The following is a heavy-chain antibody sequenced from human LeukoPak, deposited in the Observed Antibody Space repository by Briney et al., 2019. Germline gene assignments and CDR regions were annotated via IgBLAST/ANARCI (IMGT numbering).Heavy chain of an antibody. D-gene: IGHD6-19*01. Sequence: PGGSLRLSCAASGFTVSSNYMSWVRQAPGKGLEWVSAISGSGGSTYYADSVKGRFTISRDNSKNTLYLQMNSLRAEDTAVYYCAKPPVFLGGWYDYWGQGTLVTVSS. J-gene: IGHJ4*02. CDR2: ISGSGGST. CDR3: AKPPVFLGGWYDY. CDR1: GFTVSSNY. V-gene: IGHV3-23*01.